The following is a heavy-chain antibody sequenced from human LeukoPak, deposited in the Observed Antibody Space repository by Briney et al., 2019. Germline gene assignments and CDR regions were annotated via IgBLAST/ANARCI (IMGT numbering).Heavy chain of an antibody. CDR3: AKDLRIAVTWFDY. V-gene: IGHV3-30*18. CDR2: ISYDGSNK. CDR1: GFTFSSYG. D-gene: IGHD6-19*01. Sequence: GGSLRLSCAASGFTFSSYGMHWVRQAPGKGLGWVAVISYDGSNKYYGNSVKGRFTISRDNSKNTLYLQMNSLRAEDTAVYCCAKDLRIAVTWFDYWGQGTLVTVSS. J-gene: IGHJ4*02.